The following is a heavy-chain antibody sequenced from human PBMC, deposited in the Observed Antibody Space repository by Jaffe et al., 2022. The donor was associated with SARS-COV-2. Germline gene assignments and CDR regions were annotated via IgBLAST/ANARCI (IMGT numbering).Heavy chain of an antibody. Sequence: EVQMVESGGGLVQPGGSLRLSCAASGFTFSNYGMNWVRQAPGKGFEWLSYITTSSRTIYYADSVRGRFTISRDDAKNSLYLQMNSLRADDTAVYYCARDTYGAQYYWFDPWGRGTLVTVSS. CDR3: ARDTYGAQYYWFDP. CDR2: ITTSSRTI. CDR1: GFTFSNYG. D-gene: IGHD3-10*01. V-gene: IGHV3-48*01. J-gene: IGHJ5*02.